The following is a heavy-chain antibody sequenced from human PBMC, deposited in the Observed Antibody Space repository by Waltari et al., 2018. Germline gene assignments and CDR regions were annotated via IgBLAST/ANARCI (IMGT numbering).Heavy chain of an antibody. CDR3: AKDQAEWLVLDGYFDS. CDR1: GFTFSQDD. CDR2: MSGTGDYT. J-gene: IGHJ4*02. V-gene: IGHV3-23*01. Sequence: EVKLLESGGDLEQPGGSLSISCVGSGFTFSQDDMTWVRQAPGKGLEWVSTMSGTGDYTYYADSVKGRFTISRDNSKNTVFLHMNNLRVEDTAIYFCAKDQAEWLVLDGYFDSWGQGTPVTVSS. D-gene: IGHD6-19*01.